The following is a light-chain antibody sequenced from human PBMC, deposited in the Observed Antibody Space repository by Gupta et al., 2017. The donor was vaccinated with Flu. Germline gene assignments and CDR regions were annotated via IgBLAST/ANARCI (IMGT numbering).Light chain of an antibody. V-gene: IGKV4-1*01. CDR3: QQYYDTPT. Sequence: IVMILAPDSLAVSLGEGATIDCKSSQSILYSTNNRNYLAWYQQKPGQPPKLLISWASTRESGVPDRFRGSGSGTDFTLTISSLQAEDVAVYYCQQYYDTPTVGGGTKVEIK. CDR2: WAS. J-gene: IGKJ4*01. CDR1: QSILYSTNNRNY.